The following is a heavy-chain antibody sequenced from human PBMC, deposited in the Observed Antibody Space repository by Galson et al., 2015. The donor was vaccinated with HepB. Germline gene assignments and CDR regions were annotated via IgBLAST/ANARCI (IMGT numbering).Heavy chain of an antibody. D-gene: IGHD7-27*01. Sequence: SLRLSCAASAFTFSSYAMTWVRQAPGKGLEWVSTISGGGTNTYYADSVRGRFSISRDNSKNTLYLQMNSLKTEDTAVYYCTTGADGAGSWGQGTLVTVSS. CDR1: AFTFSSYA. J-gene: IGHJ5*02. CDR3: TTGADGAGS. CDR2: ISGGGTNT. V-gene: IGHV3-23*01.